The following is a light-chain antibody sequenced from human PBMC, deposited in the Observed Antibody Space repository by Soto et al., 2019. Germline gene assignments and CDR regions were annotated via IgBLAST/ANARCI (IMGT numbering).Light chain of an antibody. Sequence: DIVMTQTPDSLAVSLGERATINCKSSQSVLYNSNNDSYLTCYQQKPGQSPKVLIYWASTRESGVPDRFSGSGSGTDFTLTISSLQAEDVAVYYCQQYYSIPWTFGQGTKVEIK. J-gene: IGKJ1*01. CDR3: QQYYSIPWT. V-gene: IGKV4-1*01. CDR1: QSVLYNSNNDSY. CDR2: WAS.